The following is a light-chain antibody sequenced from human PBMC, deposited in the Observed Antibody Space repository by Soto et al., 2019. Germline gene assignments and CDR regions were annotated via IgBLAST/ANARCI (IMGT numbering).Light chain of an antibody. CDR2: AAS. V-gene: IGKV1-39*01. CDR3: QQSYSPPPIT. J-gene: IGKJ5*01. Sequence: DIQMTQSPSSLSASVGDRVTITCRTSQPISDYLNWYQQKPGKAPNLLIYAASSLHSGVPSRFSGSGSGTDFTLTIGSLQPEDFAIYYCQQSYSPPPITFGQGTRLEIK. CDR1: QPISDY.